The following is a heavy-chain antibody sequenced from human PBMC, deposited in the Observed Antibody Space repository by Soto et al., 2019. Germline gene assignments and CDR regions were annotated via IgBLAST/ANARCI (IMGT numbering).Heavy chain of an antibody. V-gene: IGHV4-61*01. CDR3: ARDYGVTAMDLYNWFDP. Sequence: QVQLQESGPGLVKPSATLSLTCTVSGGSVSSGSYYWSWIRQPPGKGLEWLGYISYSGSTDYNPSLRSRVTISMDTSKNQFALKLSSVTAADTAVYYCARDYGVTAMDLYNWFDPWGQVTLVTVSS. D-gene: IGHD2-21*02. CDR2: ISYSGST. CDR1: GGSVSSGSYY. J-gene: IGHJ5*02.